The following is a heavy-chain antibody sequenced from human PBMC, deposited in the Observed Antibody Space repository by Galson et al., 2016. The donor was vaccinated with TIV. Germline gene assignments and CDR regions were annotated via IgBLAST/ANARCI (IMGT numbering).Heavy chain of an antibody. D-gene: IGHD6-19*01. CDR3: ARHSVSDSSGWLPSL. Sequence: SETLSLTCIVSGVSISSSAYYWGWVRQTPGKGLEWIGSLYYSGTTYYNASLRSRVTISVDTSKNQFSLKLNSVIAADTAVYYCARHSVSDSSGWLPSLWGQGTLVAVSS. CDR1: GVSISSSAYY. CDR2: LYYSGTT. V-gene: IGHV4-39*01. J-gene: IGHJ4*02.